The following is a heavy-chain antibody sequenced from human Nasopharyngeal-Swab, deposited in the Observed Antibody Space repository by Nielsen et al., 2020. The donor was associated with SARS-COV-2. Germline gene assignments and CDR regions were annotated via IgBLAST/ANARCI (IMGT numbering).Heavy chain of an antibody. V-gene: IGHV3-74*01. CDR2: IKSDGSST. CDR3: ARESIAAAGPGMDV. D-gene: IGHD6-13*01. CDR1: GFIFSSYW. Sequence: GESLKISCAASGFIFSSYWMHWVRQAPGKGLVWVSRIKSDGSSTSYADSMKGRFTISRDNAKNTLFLQMNSLRAEDTAVYYCARESIAAAGPGMDVWGQGTTVTVSS. J-gene: IGHJ6*02.